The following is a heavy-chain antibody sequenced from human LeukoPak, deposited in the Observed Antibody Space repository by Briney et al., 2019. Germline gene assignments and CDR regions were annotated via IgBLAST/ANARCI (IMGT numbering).Heavy chain of an antibody. CDR1: GYTFTGYY. CDR2: INPNTGAT. V-gene: IGHV1-2*02. J-gene: IGHJ4*02. CDR3: ASVDVPGYVSLNLGY. Sequence: GASVKVSCKTSGYTFTGYYMHWVRQAPGQGLEWMGWINPNTGATKFAHKFQGRVTMTRDTSISTAYMDLSTLTSDDTALYYCASVDVPGYVSLNLGYWGQRTLLTVTS. D-gene: IGHD3-9*01.